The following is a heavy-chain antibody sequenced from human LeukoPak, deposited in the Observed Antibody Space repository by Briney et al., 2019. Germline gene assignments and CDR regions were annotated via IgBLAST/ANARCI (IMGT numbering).Heavy chain of an antibody. Sequence: GGPLRLSCAASGFTFSSYGMHWVRQAPGKGLEWVAVISYDGSNKYYADSVKGRFTISRDNSKNTLYLQMNSLRAEDTAVYYCAKGVQQLVGSWFDPWGQGTLVTVSS. CDR3: AKGVQQLVGSWFDP. V-gene: IGHV3-30*18. CDR1: GFTFSSYG. J-gene: IGHJ5*02. D-gene: IGHD6-13*01. CDR2: ISYDGSNK.